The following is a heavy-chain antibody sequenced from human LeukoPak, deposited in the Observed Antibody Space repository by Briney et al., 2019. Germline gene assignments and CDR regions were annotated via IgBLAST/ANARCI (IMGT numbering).Heavy chain of an antibody. CDR1: GYTFTGYY. V-gene: IGHV1-69*13. J-gene: IGHJ5*02. CDR3: ARETGSGSYNWFDP. Sequence: ASVKVSCKASGYTFTGYYIHWVRQAPGQGLEWMGGIIPIFGTANYAQKFQGRVTITADESTSTAYMELSSLRSEDTAVYYCARETGSGSYNWFDPWGQGTLVTVSS. CDR2: IIPIFGTA. D-gene: IGHD3-10*01.